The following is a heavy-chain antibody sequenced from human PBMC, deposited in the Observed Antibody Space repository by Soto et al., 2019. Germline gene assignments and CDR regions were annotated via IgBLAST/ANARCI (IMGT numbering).Heavy chain of an antibody. J-gene: IGHJ4*02. D-gene: IGHD3-22*01. CDR2: IYSGGST. V-gene: IGHV3-66*01. Sequence: EVQLVESGGGLVQPGGSLRLSCAASGFTVSSNYMSWVHQAPGKGLEWVSAIYSGGSTYYADSVKGRFTISRDNSKNTLYLQMNSLRAEDTAVYYCARGFGYSPFSFDYWGQGTLVTVSS. CDR1: GFTVSSNY. CDR3: ARGFGYSPFSFDY.